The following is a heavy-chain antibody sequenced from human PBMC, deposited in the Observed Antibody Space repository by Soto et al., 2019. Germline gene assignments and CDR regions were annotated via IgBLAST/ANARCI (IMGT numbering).Heavy chain of an antibody. CDR1: GGSFSGYY. CDR3: ARGQRAAAGAGIDY. CDR2: INHSGST. Sequence: SETLSLTCAVYGGSFSGYYWSWIRQPPGKGLEWIGEINHSGSTSYNPSLKSRVTISVDTSKNQFSLKLSSVTAADTAVYYCARGQRAAAGAGIDYWGQGTLVTVSS. V-gene: IGHV4-34*01. D-gene: IGHD6-13*01. J-gene: IGHJ4*02.